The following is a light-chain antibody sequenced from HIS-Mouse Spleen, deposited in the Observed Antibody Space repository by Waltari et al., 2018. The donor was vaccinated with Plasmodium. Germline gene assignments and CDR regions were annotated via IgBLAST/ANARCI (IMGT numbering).Light chain of an antibody. Sequence: QSALPQPASVSGSPGQSITISCTGTSSAAGGYTYVSWYQQHPGKAPKPMIYEVSNRPSGVSNRFSGSKSGNTASLTISGLQAEDEADYYCSSYTSSSTLEVFGGGTKLTVL. CDR3: SSYTSSSTLEV. CDR2: EVS. V-gene: IGLV2-14*01. J-gene: IGLJ3*02. CDR1: SSAAGGYTY.